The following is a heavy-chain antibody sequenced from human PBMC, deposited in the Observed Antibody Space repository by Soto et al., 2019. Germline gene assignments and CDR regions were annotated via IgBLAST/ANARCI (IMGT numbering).Heavy chain of an antibody. D-gene: IGHD6-13*01. CDR3: ASTHTGIAAAGGFDY. CDR1: GFTFSTYS. V-gene: IGHV3-48*01. Sequence: VGSLRLSCAASGFTFSTYSMNWVRQAPGKGLEWVSYISSSSSTIFYTDSVKGRFTVSRDNSKNTLYLQMNSLRAEDTAVYYCASTHTGIAAAGGFDYWGQGTLVTVSS. CDR2: ISSSSSTI. J-gene: IGHJ4*02.